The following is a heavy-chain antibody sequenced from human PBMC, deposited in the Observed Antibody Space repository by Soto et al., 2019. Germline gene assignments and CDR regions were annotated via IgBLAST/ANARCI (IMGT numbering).Heavy chain of an antibody. CDR1: DYTFDSYG. CDR2: ISPYNGNP. V-gene: IGHV1-18*01. D-gene: IGHD2-15*01. Sequence: QGHLVQSGAEVKKPGALVKVSCKASDYTFDSYGINWVRQAPGQGLEWMGWISPYNGNPKYAQKFQGRVTMTTDTSTTTAYMELRSLRSDDTAVYYCARTPSTSWPPLYGMDVWGQGTTVTVSS. CDR3: ARTPSTSWPPLYGMDV. J-gene: IGHJ6*02.